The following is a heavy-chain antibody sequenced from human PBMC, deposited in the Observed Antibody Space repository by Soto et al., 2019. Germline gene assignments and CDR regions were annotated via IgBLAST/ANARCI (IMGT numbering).Heavy chain of an antibody. CDR3: ARHGIIAAAGDNWFDP. CDR1: GGSISSSSYY. CDR2: IYYSGST. Sequence: QLQLQESGPGLVKPSETLSLTCTVSGGSISSSSYYWGWIRQPPGKGLEWIGSIYYSGSTYYNPSLKSRVTISVDTSKNQFSLKLSSVTAADTAVYYCARHGIIAAAGDNWFDPWGQGTLVTVSS. D-gene: IGHD6-13*01. V-gene: IGHV4-39*01. J-gene: IGHJ5*02.